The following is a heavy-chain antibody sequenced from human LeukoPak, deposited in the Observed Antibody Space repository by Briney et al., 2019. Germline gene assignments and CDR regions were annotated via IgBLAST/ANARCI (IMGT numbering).Heavy chain of an antibody. V-gene: IGHV4-39*01. D-gene: IGHD3-22*01. CDR1: GGSISSSSYY. Sequence: KSSETLSLTCTVSGGSISSSSYYWGWIRQPPGKGLEWIGSIYYSGSTYYNPSLKSRVTISVDTSKNQFSLKLSSVTAADTAVYYCARLTYYYDSSGYPEDYRGQGTLVTVSS. CDR2: IYYSGST. J-gene: IGHJ4*02. CDR3: ARLTYYYDSSGYPEDY.